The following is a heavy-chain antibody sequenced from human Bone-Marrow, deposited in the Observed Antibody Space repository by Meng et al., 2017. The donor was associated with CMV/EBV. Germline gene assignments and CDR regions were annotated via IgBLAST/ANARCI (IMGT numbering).Heavy chain of an antibody. Sequence: GESLKISCAASGFTFSSYAMTWVRQAPGKGLEWVSLIINSGGNTYYADSVKGRFTISSDNSKNTLYLQMNSLRAEDTAVYYCAREGWGYLNYWGQGTLVTVSS. CDR1: GFTFSSYA. D-gene: IGHD2-15*01. CDR3: AREGWGYLNY. V-gene: IGHV3-23*01. CDR2: IINSGGNT. J-gene: IGHJ4*02.